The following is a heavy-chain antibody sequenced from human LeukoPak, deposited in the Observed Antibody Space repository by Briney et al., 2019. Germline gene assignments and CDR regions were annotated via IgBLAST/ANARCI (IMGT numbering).Heavy chain of an antibody. CDR1: GFTVSSYG. CDR3: ARGDCGIAARLGPRYFDY. V-gene: IGHV3-48*03. J-gene: IGHJ4*02. Sequence: PGGSLRLSCAAAGFTVSSYGMNWVRQAPGEGLEWVSYISSSGSTIYYADSMKGRFTISRDNAKNSLYLQMNSLRAEDTAVYYCARGDCGIAARLGPRYFDYWGQGTLVTVSS. CDR2: ISSSGSTI. D-gene: IGHD6-6*01.